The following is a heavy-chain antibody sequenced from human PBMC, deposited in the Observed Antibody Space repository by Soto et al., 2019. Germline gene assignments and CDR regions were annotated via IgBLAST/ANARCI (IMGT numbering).Heavy chain of an antibody. J-gene: IGHJ3*02. CDR1: GGSISSGDYY. V-gene: IGHV4-30-4*01. CDR2: IYYSGST. CDR3: ARRAHPTHHAFDI. Sequence: QVQLQESGPGLVKPSQTLSLTCTVSGGSISSGDYYWSWIRQPPGKGLGWIGYIYYSGSTYYNPSLKSRVTISVDTSKNQFSLKLSSVTAADTAVYYCARRAHPTHHAFDIWGQGTMVTVSS.